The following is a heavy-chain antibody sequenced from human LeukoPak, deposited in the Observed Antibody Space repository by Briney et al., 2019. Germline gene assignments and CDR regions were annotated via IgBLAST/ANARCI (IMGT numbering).Heavy chain of an antibody. Sequence: SGGSLRLSCAASGFTFSTYAMSWVRQAPGKGLEWVSTINGSGGSTYYADSVKGRFTISRDNSKNTLYLQMNSLRAEDTAIYYWAKVQDYDILTGYYIAGGKFVYWGQGTLVTVFS. D-gene: IGHD3-9*01. V-gene: IGHV3-23*01. CDR2: INGSGGST. CDR1: GFTFSTYA. CDR3: AKVQDYDILTGYYIAGGKFVY. J-gene: IGHJ4*02.